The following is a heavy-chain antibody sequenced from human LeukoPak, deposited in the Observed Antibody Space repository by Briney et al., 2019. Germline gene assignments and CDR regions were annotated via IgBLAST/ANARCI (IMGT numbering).Heavy chain of an antibody. D-gene: IGHD6-13*01. Sequence: PGGSLRLSCAASGFTFSGYGMHWVRQAPGKGLEWVAVISNDGSNKYYADSVKGRFTISRDNSKNTLYLQMNSLRAGDTAVYYCAKAGYSSSWYVDYWGQGTLVLVSS. CDR3: AKAGYSSSWYVDY. CDR1: GFTFSGYG. J-gene: IGHJ4*02. CDR2: ISNDGSNK. V-gene: IGHV3-30*18.